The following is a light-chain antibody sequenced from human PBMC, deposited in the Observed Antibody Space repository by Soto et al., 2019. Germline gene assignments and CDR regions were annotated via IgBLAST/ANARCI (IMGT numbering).Light chain of an antibody. V-gene: IGLV2-14*01. CDR2: EVS. Sequence: VLTQPASVSGSPGQSITISCTGTSSDVGGYNYVSWYQQHPGKAPKLIIYEVSNRPTGVSNRFSGSKSGHTASLTISGLQSEDEADYFCTSYTSSSTLDVFGTGTKVTVL. CDR1: SSDVGGYNY. J-gene: IGLJ1*01. CDR3: TSYTSSSTLDV.